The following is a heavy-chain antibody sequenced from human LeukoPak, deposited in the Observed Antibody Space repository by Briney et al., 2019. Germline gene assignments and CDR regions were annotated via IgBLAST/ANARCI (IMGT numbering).Heavy chain of an antibody. J-gene: IGHJ4*02. Sequence: SSSSYYWGWIRQPPGKGLEWVSAISGSGGSTYYADSVKGRFTISRDNSKNTLYLQMNSLRAEDTAVYYCAKIRDSFYGDYADYWGQGTLVTVSS. D-gene: IGHD4-17*01. CDR1: SSSSYY. CDR3: AKIRDSFYGDYADY. CDR2: ISGSGGST. V-gene: IGHV3-23*01.